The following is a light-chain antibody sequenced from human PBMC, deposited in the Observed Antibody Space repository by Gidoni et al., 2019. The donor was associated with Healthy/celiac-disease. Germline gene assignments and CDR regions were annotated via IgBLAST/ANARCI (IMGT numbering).Light chain of an antibody. Sequence: DIVMTQSPDSLAVSLGERATINCKSSQSVLYSSNNKNHFAWDQQKPGQPPKLLSYWASPRNSGVPDRFSGSGSVTDFTLPISSLQAEDVAVYYCQQYYSTPTWTFGQXTKVEIK. J-gene: IGKJ1*01. CDR2: WAS. CDR3: QQYYSTPTWT. V-gene: IGKV4-1*01. CDR1: QSVLYSSNNKNH.